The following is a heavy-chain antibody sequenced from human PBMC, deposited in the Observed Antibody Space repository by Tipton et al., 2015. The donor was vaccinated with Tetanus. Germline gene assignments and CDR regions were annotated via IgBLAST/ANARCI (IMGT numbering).Heavy chain of an antibody. V-gene: IGHV4-4*07. CDR1: GGSTHDYY. CDR2: IYSGGST. CDR3: ARDSNFYSYSYKGMDV. J-gene: IGHJ6*02. Sequence: TLSLTCTVSGGSTHDYYWSWIRQSAGKGLEWIGRIYSGGSTRHNPSLKSRVTISVDTSKNQFSLKLRSVTAADTAVYYCARDSNFYSYSYKGMDVWGQGTTVTVSS. D-gene: IGHD4-11*01.